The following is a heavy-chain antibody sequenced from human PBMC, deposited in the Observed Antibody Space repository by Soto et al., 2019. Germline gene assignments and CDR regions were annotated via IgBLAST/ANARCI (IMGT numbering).Heavy chain of an antibody. CDR1: GFTVGSNY. Sequence: EVQLVESWGGLVQPGGSLRLSCAASGFTVGSNYMFWVRQAPGKGLEWVSTIYSGGGTYYADSVKGRFTISRDNPQNTLYLQMNSLRAEDAAVYYCAGGNSNGYFYYWGQGTLFTVSS. J-gene: IGHJ4*02. CDR3: AGGNSNGYFYY. CDR2: IYSGGGT. D-gene: IGHD5-18*01. V-gene: IGHV3-66*01.